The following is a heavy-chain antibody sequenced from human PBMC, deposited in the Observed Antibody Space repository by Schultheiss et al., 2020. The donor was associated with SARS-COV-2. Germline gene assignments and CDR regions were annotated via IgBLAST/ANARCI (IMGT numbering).Heavy chain of an antibody. J-gene: IGHJ4*02. CDR1: GGSISSYY. CDR2: IYYSGST. Sequence: SETLSLTCTVSGGSISSYYWSWIRQPPGKGLEWIGYIYYSGSTNYNPSLKSRVTISVDTSKNQFSLKLSSVTAADTAVYYCARGVEDYDYIWGSPYYFDYWGQGTLVTVSS. D-gene: IGHD3-16*01. CDR3: ARGVEDYDYIWGSPYYFDY. V-gene: IGHV4-59*01.